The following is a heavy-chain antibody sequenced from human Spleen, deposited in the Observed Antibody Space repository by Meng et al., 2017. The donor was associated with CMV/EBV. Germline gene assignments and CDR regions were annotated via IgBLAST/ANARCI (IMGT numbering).Heavy chain of an antibody. J-gene: IGHJ6*02. CDR3: AGSVPYYDFWSGSGYYGMDV. Sequence: SQTLSLTCAISGDSVSSNSAAWNWIRQSPSRGLEWLGRTYYRSKWYNDYAVSVKSRITINPDTSKNQFSLKLSSVTAADTAVYYCAGSVPYYDFWSGSGYYGMDVWGQGTTVTVSS. V-gene: IGHV6-1*01. CDR2: TYYRSKWYN. D-gene: IGHD3-3*01. CDR1: GDSVSSNSAA.